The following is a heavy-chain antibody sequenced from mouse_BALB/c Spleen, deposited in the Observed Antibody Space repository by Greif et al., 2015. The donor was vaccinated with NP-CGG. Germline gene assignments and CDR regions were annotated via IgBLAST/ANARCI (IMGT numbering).Heavy chain of an antibody. V-gene: IGHV1S22*01. D-gene: IGHD1-1*02. CDR3: TRSGGSYGGFAY. Sequence: LQQSGSELVRPGASVKLSCKASGYTFTSYWMHWVKQRHGQGLEWIGNIYPGSGSTNYDEKFKSKGTLTVDTSSSTAYMHLSSLTSEDSAVYYCTRSGGSYGGFAYWGQGTLVTVSA. J-gene: IGHJ3*01. CDR1: GYTFTSYW. CDR2: IYPGSGST.